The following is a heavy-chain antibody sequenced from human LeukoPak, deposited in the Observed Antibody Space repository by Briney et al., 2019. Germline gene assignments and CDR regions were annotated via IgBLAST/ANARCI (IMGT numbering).Heavy chain of an antibody. V-gene: IGHV1-18*01. CDR1: GYAFTNYG. D-gene: IGHD2-21*01. CDR3: ARHLWFNWFDP. Sequence: ASVKVSCKASGYAFTNYGISWVQQAPGQGLEWMGWISAYNGNTNYAQKLQGRVTMTTDTSTSTAYMELRSLRSDDTAVYYCARHLWFNWFDPWGQGTLVTVSS. CDR2: ISAYNGNT. J-gene: IGHJ5*02.